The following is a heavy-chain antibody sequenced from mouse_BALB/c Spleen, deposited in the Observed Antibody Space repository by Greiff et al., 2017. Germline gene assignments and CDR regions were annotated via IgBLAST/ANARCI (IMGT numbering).Heavy chain of an antibody. CDR1: GYSITSGYY. Sequence: VQLKESGPGLVKPSQSLSLTCSVTGYSITSGYYWNWIRQFPGNKLEWMGYISYDGSNNYNPSLKNRSSITRDTSKNQFFLKLNSVTTEDTATYYCARRGSGSWFAYWGQGTLVTVSA. J-gene: IGHJ3*01. CDR2: ISYDGSN. V-gene: IGHV3-6*02. CDR3: ARRGSGSWFAY. D-gene: IGHD3-2*02.